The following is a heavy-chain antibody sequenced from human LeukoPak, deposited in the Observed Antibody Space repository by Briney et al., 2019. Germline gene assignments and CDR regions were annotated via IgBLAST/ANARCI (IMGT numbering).Heavy chain of an antibody. CDR2: INPGDSDT. J-gene: IGHJ3*02. CDR3: ARLPNYYDTGGLAFDI. CDR1: GYSFSNYW. Sequence: GESLKISCKGSGYSFSNYWIGWVRQMPGKGLEWMGIINPGDSDTRYRPSLQGQVTISVDKSITTAYPQWSSLKASDTAMYYCARLPNYYDTGGLAFDIWGQGTLVTVSS. V-gene: IGHV5-51*01. D-gene: IGHD3-22*01.